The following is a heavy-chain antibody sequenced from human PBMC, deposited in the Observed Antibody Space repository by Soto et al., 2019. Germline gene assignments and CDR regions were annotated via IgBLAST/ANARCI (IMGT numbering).Heavy chain of an antibody. V-gene: IGHV3-66*01. CDR2: IYSGGST. CDR1: GFTVSSNY. CDR3: AREPNPYSNYDY. J-gene: IGHJ4*02. D-gene: IGHD4-4*01. Sequence: EVQLVESGGGLVQPGGSLRLSCAASGFTVSSNYMSWVRQAPGKGLEWVSVIYSGGSTYYADSLKGRFTISRDNSNNTLYLQINRLRAEDTAVYYCAREPNPYSNYDYWGQGTLVTVSS.